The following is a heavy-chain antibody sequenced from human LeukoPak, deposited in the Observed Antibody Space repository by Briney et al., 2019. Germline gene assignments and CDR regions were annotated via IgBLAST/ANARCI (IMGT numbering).Heavy chain of an antibody. CDR1: GLTFSSYS. D-gene: IGHD3-3*01. Sequence: GGSLRLSCAASGLTFSSYSMNWVRHAPGKGLEWVSFISSSSSYIYYADSVKGRFTISRDNAKNSPYLQMNSLRAEDTAVYYCARDLYYDFWSGYSPSPDYWGQGTLVTVSS. CDR3: ARDLYYDFWSGYSPSPDY. V-gene: IGHV3-21*01. CDR2: ISSSSSYI. J-gene: IGHJ4*02.